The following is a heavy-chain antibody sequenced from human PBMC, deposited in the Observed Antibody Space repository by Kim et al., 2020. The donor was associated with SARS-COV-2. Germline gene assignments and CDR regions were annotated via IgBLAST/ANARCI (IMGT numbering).Heavy chain of an antibody. V-gene: IGHV3-33*01. J-gene: IGHJ6*02. CDR3: AREFLPEIVVVVAATSYYYYGMDV. CDR2: IWYDGSNK. D-gene: IGHD2-15*01. Sequence: GGSLRLSCAASGFTFSSYGMHWVRQAPGKGLEWVAVIWYDGSNKYYADSVKGRFTISRDNSKNTLYLQMNSLRAEDTAVYYCAREFLPEIVVVVAATSYYYYGMDVWGQGTTVTVPS. CDR1: GFTFSSYG.